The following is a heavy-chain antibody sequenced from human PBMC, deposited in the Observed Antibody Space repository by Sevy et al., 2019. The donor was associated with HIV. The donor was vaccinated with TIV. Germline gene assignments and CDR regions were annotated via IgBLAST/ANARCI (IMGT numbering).Heavy chain of an antibody. CDR1: GGSISSYY. CDR3: ASDVDYYDSSGYSYGMDV. V-gene: IGHV4-4*07. J-gene: IGHJ6*02. D-gene: IGHD3-22*01. Sequence: SETLSLTCTVSGGSISSYYWSWIRQPAGKGLEWIGRIYTSGSTNYNPSLKSRVTMSVDTSKNQFSLKLSSVTAADTAVYCCASDVDYYDSSGYSYGMDVWGQGTTVTVSS. CDR2: IYTSGST.